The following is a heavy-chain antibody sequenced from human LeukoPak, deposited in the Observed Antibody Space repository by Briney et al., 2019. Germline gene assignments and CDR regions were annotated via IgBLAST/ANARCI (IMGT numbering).Heavy chain of an antibody. CDR3: AVGYTTFLYYFDY. CDR2: ISYPGST. CDR1: GGSISNSSFY. Sequence: SETLSLTCTVSGGSISNSSFYWGWIRQPPGKGLECIASISYPGSTFYNPSLRSRVTISVDTSKNQFSLRLSSVTAADTAVYYCAVGYTTFLYYFDYWGQGTLVTVSS. D-gene: IGHD2/OR15-2a*01. V-gene: IGHV4-39*01. J-gene: IGHJ4*02.